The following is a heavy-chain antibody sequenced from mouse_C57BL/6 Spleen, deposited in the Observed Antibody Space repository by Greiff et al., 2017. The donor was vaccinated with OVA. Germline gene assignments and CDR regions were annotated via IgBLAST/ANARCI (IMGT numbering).Heavy chain of an antibody. CDR3: ARGDGNYGFAY. V-gene: IGHV1-54*01. D-gene: IGHD2-1*01. CDR2: INPGSGGT. CDR1: GYAFTNYL. Sequence: VQLQQSGAELVRPGTSVKVSCTASGYAFTNYLIEWVKQRPGQGLEWIGVINPGSGGTNYNEKFKGKATLTADKSSSTAYMQLSSLTSEDSAVYFCARGDGNYGFAYWGQGTLVTVSA. J-gene: IGHJ3*01.